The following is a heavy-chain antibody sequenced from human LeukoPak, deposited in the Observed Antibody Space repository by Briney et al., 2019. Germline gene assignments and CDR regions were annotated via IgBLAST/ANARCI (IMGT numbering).Heavy chain of an antibody. CDR3: APRIAVAGSDFDY. CDR1: GYTFTGYY. CDR2: INPNSGGT. D-gene: IGHD6-19*01. J-gene: IGHJ4*02. V-gene: IGHV1-2*02. Sequence: ASVKVSCKASGYTFTGYYMHWVRQAPGRGLEWMGWINPNSGGTNYAQEFQGRVTMTRDTSISTAYMELSRLRSDDTAVYYCAPRIAVAGSDFDYWGQGTLVTVSS.